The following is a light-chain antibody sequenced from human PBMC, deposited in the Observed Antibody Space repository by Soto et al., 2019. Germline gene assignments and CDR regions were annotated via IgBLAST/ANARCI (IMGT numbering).Light chain of an antibody. CDR3: QQYNDWPRT. CDR2: GAS. CDR1: QSFTSN. V-gene: IGKV3-15*01. J-gene: IGKJ5*01. Sequence: EIVLTQSPGTLSLSPGERATLSCRASQSFTSNLAWYQQKPGQAPRLLIYGASTRATDIPDRFSGSGSGTEFTLTISSLQSEDLAIYYCQQYNDWPRTFGQGTRLEIK.